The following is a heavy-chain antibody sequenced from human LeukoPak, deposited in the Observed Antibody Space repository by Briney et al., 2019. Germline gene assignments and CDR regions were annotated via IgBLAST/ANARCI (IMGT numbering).Heavy chain of an antibody. V-gene: IGHV3-74*01. CDR2: IYTDGSTK. CDR3: ARAEQHLGRSLDY. Sequence: PGGSLRLSCAASGFTFSSYWMHWVRQAPGKGLVWVSRIYTDGSTKNYADSVKGRFTIFRDNTKNTLYLQMSSLRAEDKAVYFCARAEQHLGRSLDYWGQGTLVTVSS. D-gene: IGHD6-13*01. J-gene: IGHJ4*02. CDR1: GFTFSSYW.